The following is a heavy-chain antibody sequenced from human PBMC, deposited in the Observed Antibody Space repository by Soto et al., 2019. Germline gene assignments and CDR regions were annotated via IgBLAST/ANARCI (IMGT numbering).Heavy chain of an antibody. V-gene: IGHV4-34*01. CDR1: GGSFSGYY. Sequence: QVQLQQWGAGLLKPSETLSLTCAVYGGSFSGYYWSWIRQPPGKGLEWIGEINHSGSTNYNPSLKSRVTISVDTCKNQFSLKLSSVTAADTAVYYCARVATYDILTCYYRSWFDPWVQGTLVTVSS. J-gene: IGHJ5*02. CDR3: ARVATYDILTCYYRSWFDP. CDR2: INHSGST. D-gene: IGHD3-9*01.